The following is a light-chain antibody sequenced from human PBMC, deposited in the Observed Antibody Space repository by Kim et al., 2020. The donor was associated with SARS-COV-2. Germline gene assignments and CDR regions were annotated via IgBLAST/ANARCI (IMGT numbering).Light chain of an antibody. V-gene: IGKV3-20*01. CDR2: GAS. CDR1: QSVSSSY. CDR3: QQYGSSPLT. Sequence: SPRARATLSCWASQSVSSSYLAWYQQKPGQAPRLLIYGASSRATGIPDRFSGSGSGTDFTLTISRLEPEDFAVYYCQQYGSSPLTFGGGTKVDIK. J-gene: IGKJ4*01.